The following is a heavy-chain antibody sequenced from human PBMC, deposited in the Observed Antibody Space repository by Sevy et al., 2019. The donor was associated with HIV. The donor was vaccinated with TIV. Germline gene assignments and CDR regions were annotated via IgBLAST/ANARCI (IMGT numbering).Heavy chain of an antibody. CDR2: IYWDDEK. CDR3: AHSPGRGNYYYGSGSCDY. J-gene: IGHJ4*02. CDR1: GFSLRSTGVG. Sequence: SGPTLVKPTQTLTLTCTFSGFSLRSTGVGVGWIRQPPGKALEWLALIYWDDEKRYSPSLRSRLTITKDTSKNQVVLTMTNSDTVDTATYYCAHSPGRGNYYYGSGSCDYWGQGTLVTVSS. V-gene: IGHV2-5*02. D-gene: IGHD3-10*01.